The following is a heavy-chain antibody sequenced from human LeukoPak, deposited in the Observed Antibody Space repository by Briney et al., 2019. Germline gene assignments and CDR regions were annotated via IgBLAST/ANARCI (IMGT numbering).Heavy chain of an antibody. Sequence: GGSPRLSCAVSGFTFSSDWMIWVRQAPGKGLEWVANINPDGSEKNNVDSVSVRFTNSRDNAKNSRDLQMNSLRAEDTAVYYCARVPYGSGSYLLIDYWGQGTLVTVSS. CDR1: GFTFSSDW. CDR2: INPDGSEK. CDR3: ARVPYGSGSYLLIDY. V-gene: IGHV3-7*01. D-gene: IGHD3-10*01. J-gene: IGHJ4*02.